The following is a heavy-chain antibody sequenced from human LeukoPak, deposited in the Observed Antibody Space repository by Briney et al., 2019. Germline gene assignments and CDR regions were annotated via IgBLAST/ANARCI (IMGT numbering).Heavy chain of an antibody. V-gene: IGHV3-48*02. CDR3: AREDDDWGPNTLDV. D-gene: IGHD7-27*01. J-gene: IGHJ3*01. CDR1: GFTFSSYS. CDR2: IDSGSGNI. Sequence: GGSLRLSCAASGFTFSSYSMNWVRQAPGKGLEWLSYIDSGSGNIYYRDSVKGRFTISRDNAQHSLYLQMDSLRDEDTAVYYCAREDDDWGPNTLDVWGQGTVVTVSS.